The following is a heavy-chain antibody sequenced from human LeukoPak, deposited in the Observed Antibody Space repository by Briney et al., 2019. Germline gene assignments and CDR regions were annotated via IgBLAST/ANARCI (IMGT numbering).Heavy chain of an antibody. Sequence: PSQTLSLTCTVSGGSISSGGYYWSWIRQHPEKGLEWIGYVYYNGNTYYNPSLKRRLTISVDTSKNPFSLQLNSVTAADTALYYCARGGPGGDHHGTSSRFDYWGQGTLVTVSS. CDR1: GGSISSGGYY. CDR2: VYYNGNT. D-gene: IGHD3-16*01. V-gene: IGHV4-31*03. J-gene: IGHJ4*02. CDR3: ARGGPGGDHHGTSSRFDY.